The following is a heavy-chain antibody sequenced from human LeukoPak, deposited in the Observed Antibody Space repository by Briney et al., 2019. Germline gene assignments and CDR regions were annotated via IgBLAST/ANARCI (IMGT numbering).Heavy chain of an antibody. CDR3: AKDRAHYDSSGYLHHTIDY. J-gene: IGHJ4*02. Sequence: LTCTVSGGSISSYYWSWIRQPPGKGLEWVANIKQDGSEKYYVDSVKGRFTISRDNAKNSLYLQMNSLRAEDTAVYYCAKDRAHYDSSGYLHHTIDYWGQGTLVTVSS. CDR1: GGSISSYY. V-gene: IGHV3-7*01. D-gene: IGHD3-22*01. CDR2: IKQDGSEK.